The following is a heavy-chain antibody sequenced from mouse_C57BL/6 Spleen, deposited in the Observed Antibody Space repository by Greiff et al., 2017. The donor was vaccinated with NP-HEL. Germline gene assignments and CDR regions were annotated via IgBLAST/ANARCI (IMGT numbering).Heavy chain of an antibody. Sequence: QVQLKESGPGLVQPSQSLSITCTVSGFSLTSYGVHWVRQSPGKGLEWLGVIWRGGSTDYNAAFMSRLSITQDNSKSQVFFKMNSLQADDTAIYYCAKSTTVVPMDYCGQGTSVTVSS. CDR2: IWRGGST. V-gene: IGHV2-5*01. J-gene: IGHJ4*01. D-gene: IGHD1-1*01. CDR3: AKSTTVVPMDY. CDR1: GFSLTSYG.